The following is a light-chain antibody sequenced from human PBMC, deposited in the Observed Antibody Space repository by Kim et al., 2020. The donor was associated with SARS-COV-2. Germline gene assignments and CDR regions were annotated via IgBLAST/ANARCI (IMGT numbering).Light chain of an antibody. J-gene: IGKJ4*01. Sequence: VCLGERAPPSCGASLSVISSLASYQQKPGHTPRRPISVVSIRAAGIPARCSVTGSGRDFTLTTSTLWPEDFAVYYCQRRNIWPLTFVGGTKVDIK. CDR1: LSVISS. CDR3: QRRNIWPLT. V-gene: IGKV3-11*02. CDR2: VVS.